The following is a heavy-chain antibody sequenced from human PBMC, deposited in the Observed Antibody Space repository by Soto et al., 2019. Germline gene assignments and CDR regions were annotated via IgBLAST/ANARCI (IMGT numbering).Heavy chain of an antibody. CDR1: GGTFVSSA. J-gene: IGHJ5*02. CDR3: AKKNPPGDSNKSWLDP. D-gene: IGHD2-8*01. V-gene: IGHV1-69*01. Sequence: QVQLLQSGAELREPGSSVRVSCTPSGGTFVSSAFAWVRQAPGGKIELMGGIIPILGSTKYAEKFLGRLTIRADDSSRTAYLELSSLTFYDTAVYFCAKKNPPGDSNKSWLDPWCQGTLVTVST. CDR2: IIPILGST.